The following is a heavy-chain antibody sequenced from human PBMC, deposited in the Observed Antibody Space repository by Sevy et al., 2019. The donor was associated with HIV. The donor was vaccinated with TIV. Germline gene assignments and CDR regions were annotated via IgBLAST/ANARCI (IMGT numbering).Heavy chain of an antibody. Sequence: ASVKVSCKVSGHTFTDFFIHWVRQAPGQGLEWMGWINPNSGDPKYAQKFQGRVTMTRDTSSSTAYMEVTRLKSDDTALYYCARASGPTVGAYFDSRGQGTLVTVSS. CDR2: INPNSGDP. CDR3: ARASGPTVGAYFDS. V-gene: IGHV1-2*02. D-gene: IGHD3-10*01. J-gene: IGHJ4*02. CDR1: GHTFTDFF.